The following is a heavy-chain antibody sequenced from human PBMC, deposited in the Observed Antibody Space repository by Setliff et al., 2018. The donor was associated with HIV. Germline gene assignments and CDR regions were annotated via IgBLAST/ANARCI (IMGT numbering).Heavy chain of an antibody. CDR2: IYSGGST. Sequence: LRLSCAASGFTVSSNYMSWVRQAPGKGLEWVSVIYSGGSTYYADSVKGRFTISRDNSKNTLYLQMNSLRAEDTAVYYCARDQWGYSYGYYYYYYMDVWGKGTPVTVSS. D-gene: IGHD5-18*01. CDR3: ARDQWGYSYGYYYYYYMDV. CDR1: GFTVSSNY. J-gene: IGHJ6*03. V-gene: IGHV3-66*02.